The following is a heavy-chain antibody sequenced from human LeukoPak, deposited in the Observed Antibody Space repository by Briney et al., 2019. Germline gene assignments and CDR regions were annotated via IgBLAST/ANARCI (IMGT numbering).Heavy chain of an antibody. CDR3: TLIQGWGSGSYYRDF. CDR1: GLSISNDW. D-gene: IGHD3-10*01. V-gene: IGHV3-15*01. J-gene: IGHJ4*02. Sequence: GGSLRLSCAASGLSISNDWMSWVRQAPGRGLEWVAGVKSKSAGETTDYAAPVKGRFTISRDDSKNTLYLQMNSLKTEDTAVYYCTLIQGWGSGSYYRDFWGQGTLVTVSS. CDR2: VKSKSAGETT.